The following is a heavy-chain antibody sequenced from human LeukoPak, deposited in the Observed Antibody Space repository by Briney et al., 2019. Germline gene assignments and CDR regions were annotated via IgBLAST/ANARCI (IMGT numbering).Heavy chain of an antibody. J-gene: IGHJ3*02. CDR3: ARDGMGIAAAADAFDI. Sequence: PGGSLRLSCAASGFTFSSYSMNWVRQAPGKGLEWVSSISSSSSYIYYADSVKGRFTISRDNAKNSLYLQMNSLRAEDTAVYYCARDGMGIAAAADAFDIWGQGTMVTVSS. D-gene: IGHD6-13*01. CDR2: ISSSSSYI. CDR1: GFTFSSYS. V-gene: IGHV3-21*01.